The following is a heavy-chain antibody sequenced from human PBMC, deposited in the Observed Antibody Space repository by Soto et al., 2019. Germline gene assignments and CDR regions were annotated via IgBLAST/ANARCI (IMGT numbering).Heavy chain of an antibody. J-gene: IGHJ5*02. CDR3: AKDKGPYSSSWFTAVFDP. CDR1: GFTFSSYA. D-gene: IGHD6-13*01. CDR2: ISGSGGST. Sequence: GGSLRLSCAASGFTFSSYAMSWVRQAPGKGLEWVSAISGSGGSTYYADSVKGRFTISRDNSKNTLYLQMNSLRAEDTAVYYCAKDKGPYSSSWFTAVFDPWGQGTLVTVSS. V-gene: IGHV3-23*01.